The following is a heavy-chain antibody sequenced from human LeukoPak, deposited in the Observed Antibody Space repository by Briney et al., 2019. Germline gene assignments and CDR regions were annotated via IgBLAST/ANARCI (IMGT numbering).Heavy chain of an antibody. V-gene: IGHV4-38-2*02. Sequence: PSETLSLTCAVSGYSISSGYYWGWVRQPPGKGLEWIGSIYHSETAYYNPSLKSRVTISIDTSKNQFSLKLSSVTAADTAAYYCAREFYDSSGYTDYWGQGTLVTVSS. CDR1: GYSISSGYY. CDR3: AREFYDSSGYTDY. D-gene: IGHD3-22*01. J-gene: IGHJ4*02. CDR2: IYHSETA.